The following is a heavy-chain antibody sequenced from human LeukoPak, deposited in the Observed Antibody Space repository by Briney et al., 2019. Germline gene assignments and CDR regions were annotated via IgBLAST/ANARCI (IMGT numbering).Heavy chain of an antibody. CDR3: ARNYGDFDY. Sequence: GGSLRLSCAASGFTFSSYWMHWVRQAPGKGLVWVSRINRDGRVTSYADSVRGRFTISRDNAKNTLYLQMNSLRAEDTAVYYCARNYGDFDYWGQGTLVTVSS. V-gene: IGHV3-74*01. J-gene: IGHJ4*02. D-gene: IGHD4-17*01. CDR1: GFTFSSYW. CDR2: INRDGRVT.